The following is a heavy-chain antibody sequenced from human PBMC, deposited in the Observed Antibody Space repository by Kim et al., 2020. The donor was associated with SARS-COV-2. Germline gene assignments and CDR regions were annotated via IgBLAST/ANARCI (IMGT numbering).Heavy chain of an antibody. J-gene: IGHJ3*02. V-gene: IGHV3-72*01. D-gene: IGHD1-26*01. CDR3: ARARGIVGAEAFDI. Sequence: AASVKGRFTISRDDSKNSLYLQMNSLKTEDTAVYYCARARGIVGAEAFDIWGQGTMVTVSS.